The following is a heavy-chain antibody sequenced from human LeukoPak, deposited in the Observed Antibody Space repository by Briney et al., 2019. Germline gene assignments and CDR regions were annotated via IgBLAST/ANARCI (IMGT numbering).Heavy chain of an antibody. CDR1: GGTFSSYA. D-gene: IGHD1-7*01. V-gene: IGHV1-69*05. Sequence: SVKVSCKASGGTFSSYAISWVRQAPGQGLEWMGGIIPIFGTANYAQKFQGRVTVTTDESTSTAYMELSSLRSEDTAVYYCARYNWSYPWFDPWGQGTLVTVSS. CDR3: ARYNWSYPWFDP. J-gene: IGHJ5*02. CDR2: IIPIFGTA.